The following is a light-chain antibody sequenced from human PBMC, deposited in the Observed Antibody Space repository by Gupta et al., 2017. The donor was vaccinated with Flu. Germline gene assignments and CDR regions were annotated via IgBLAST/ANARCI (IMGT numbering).Light chain of an antibody. CDR3: QQDNSSHT. J-gene: IGKJ4*01. Sequence: DIQMTQSPSTLSASVGDRVTITCRASQSINNWLAWYQQKPGKAPNLMIYKASSLESGVPSRFSGSGSGTEFTLTISSLQPDDFATYYCQQDNSSHTFGGGTKVEI. CDR2: KAS. V-gene: IGKV1-5*03. CDR1: QSINNW.